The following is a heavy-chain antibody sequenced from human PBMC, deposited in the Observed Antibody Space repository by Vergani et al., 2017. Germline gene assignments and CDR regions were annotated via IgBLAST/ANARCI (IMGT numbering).Heavy chain of an antibody. V-gene: IGHV2-70*01. Sequence: QVTLRESGPALVKPTQTLTLTCTFSGFSLSTSGMCVSWIRQPPGKALEWLALIDWDDDKYYSTSLKTRLTISKDTSKNQVVLTMTNMDPVDTATYYCARIGPGSSWPRTLDYWGQGTLVTVSS. D-gene: IGHD6-13*01. CDR1: GFSLSTSGMC. CDR2: IDWDDDK. J-gene: IGHJ4*02. CDR3: ARIGPGSSWPRTLDY.